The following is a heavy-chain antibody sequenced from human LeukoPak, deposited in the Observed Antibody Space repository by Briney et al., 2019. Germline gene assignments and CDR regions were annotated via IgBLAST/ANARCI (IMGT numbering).Heavy chain of an antibody. V-gene: IGHV3-48*02. J-gene: IGHJ4*02. CDR2: VTTSGSTI. CDR1: GITFSGYS. D-gene: IGHD1-26*01. Sequence: AGSLTLSCAVSGITFSGYSRIWVRQAPGKGLEWLSFVTTSGSTIFYAESVKDRFTISRDNAKKSLYLQMNSLRDEDTAVYYCARVGGATAVTMYFEYWGQGTLVTVSS. CDR3: ARVGGATAVTMYFEY.